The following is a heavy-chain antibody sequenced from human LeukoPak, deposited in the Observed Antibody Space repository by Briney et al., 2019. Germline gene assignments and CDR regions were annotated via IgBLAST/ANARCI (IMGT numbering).Heavy chain of an antibody. CDR3: ARDPAYYYDSSGDQNDY. V-gene: IGHV3-30*02. J-gene: IGHJ4*02. D-gene: IGHD3-22*01. CDR1: GFIFSSYG. CDR2: IRYDGSNT. Sequence: GGSLRLCCAASGFIFSSYGMHWVRHAPGKGLERVAFIRYDGSNTYYADSVKGRFTISRDNAKNSLYLQMNSLRAEDTAVYYCARDPAYYYDSSGDQNDYWGQGTLVTVSS.